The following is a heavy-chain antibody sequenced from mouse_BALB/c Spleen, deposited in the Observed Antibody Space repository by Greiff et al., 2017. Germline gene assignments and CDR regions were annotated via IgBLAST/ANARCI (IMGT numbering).Heavy chain of an antibody. CDR1: GYTFTSYY. D-gene: IGHD2-14*01. CDR3: TRGVLFAY. V-gene: IGHV1S81*02. CDR2: INPSNGGT. J-gene: IGHJ3*01. Sequence: VKLMESGAELVKPGASVKLSCKASGYTFTSYYMYWVKQRPGQGLEWIGEINPSNGGTNFNEKFKSKATLTVDKSSSTAYMQLSSLTSEDSAVYYCTRGVLFAYWGQGTLVTVSA.